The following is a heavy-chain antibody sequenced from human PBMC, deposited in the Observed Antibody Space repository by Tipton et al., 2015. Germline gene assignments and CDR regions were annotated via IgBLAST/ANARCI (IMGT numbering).Heavy chain of an antibody. CDR3: ANPPPDYGGNLVYYGMDV. CDR1: RFTFSNYA. CDR2: ISYDGSNR. D-gene: IGHD4-23*01. V-gene: IGHV3-30*18. J-gene: IGHJ6*02. Sequence: SLRLSCAASRFTFSNYAMHWVRQALGKGLEWVAVISYDGSNRYYADSVKDRFTISRDNSKNSLYLQMNSLRAEDTAVYYCANPPPDYGGNLVYYGMDVWGQGTTVTVSS.